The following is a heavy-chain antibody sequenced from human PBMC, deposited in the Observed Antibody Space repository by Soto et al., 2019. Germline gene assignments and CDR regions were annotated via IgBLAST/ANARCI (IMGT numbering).Heavy chain of an antibody. CDR2: INRDGSNT. CDR3: ARVPSLQGRIRLIDY. D-gene: IGHD4-17*01. CDR1: GFTFSSHW. Sequence: EVQLVESGGGLVQPGGSLRLSCVASGFTFSSHWMHWVRQVPGKGLVWISRINRDGSNTFYADSVKGRFTISRDNAKNTLYLQMNSLRAEDTAVYYCARVPSLQGRIRLIDYWGQGTLVTVSS. J-gene: IGHJ4*02. V-gene: IGHV3-74*01.